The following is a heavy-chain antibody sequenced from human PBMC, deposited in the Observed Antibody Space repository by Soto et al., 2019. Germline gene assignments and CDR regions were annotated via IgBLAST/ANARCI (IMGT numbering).Heavy chain of an antibody. Sequence: SETLSLTCTVSGGSISSYYLSWIRQPPGKGLEWIGYIYYSGSTNYNPSLKSRVTISVDTSKNQFSLKLSSVTAADTAVYYCARGSGYYGSGSYFYYYYYMDVWGKGTTVTVSS. V-gene: IGHV4-59*01. J-gene: IGHJ6*03. CDR2: IYYSGST. CDR3: ARGSGYYGSGSYFYYYYYMDV. CDR1: GGSISSYY. D-gene: IGHD3-10*01.